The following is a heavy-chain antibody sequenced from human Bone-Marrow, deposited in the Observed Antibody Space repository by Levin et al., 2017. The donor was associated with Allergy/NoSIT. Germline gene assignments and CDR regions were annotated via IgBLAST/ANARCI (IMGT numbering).Heavy chain of an antibody. CDR2: IRSAGTYI. D-gene: IGHD3-10*01. CDR1: GFTFSGYT. J-gene: IGHJ6*02. CDR3: ARGGGSQKGGLDV. V-gene: IGHV3-21*01. Sequence: GESLKISCAASGFTFSGYTMHWVRQAPGKGLEWISSIRSAGTYIHYADSVKGRFTISRDNANNSVSLEMNNLRADETARYYCARGGGSQKGGLDVWGQGTTVTVSS.